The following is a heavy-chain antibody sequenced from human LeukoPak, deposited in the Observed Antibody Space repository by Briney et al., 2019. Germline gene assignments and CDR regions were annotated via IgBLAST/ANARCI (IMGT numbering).Heavy chain of an antibody. CDR2: VKQDGSEK. Sequence: GGSLRLSCAASGFTFSSYWMSWVRQAPGKGLEWVANVKQDGSEKYYVDSVKGRFTISRDNAKNSLCLQMNSLRAEDTAVYYCARDMSAYYYYYGMDVWGQGTTVTVSS. V-gene: IGHV3-7*01. D-gene: IGHD3-16*01. CDR1: GFTFSSYW. CDR3: ARDMSAYYYYYGMDV. J-gene: IGHJ6*02.